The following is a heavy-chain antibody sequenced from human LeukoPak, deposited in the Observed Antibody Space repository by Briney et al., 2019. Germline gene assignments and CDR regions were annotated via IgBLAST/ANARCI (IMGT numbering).Heavy chain of an antibody. D-gene: IGHD4-17*01. Sequence: GGSLRLSCAASGFTFSSYSMNWVRQAPGKGLEWVSSISSSSSYIYCADSVKGRFTISRDNAKNSLYLQMNSLRAEDTAVYYCAREATTVTISPDYWGQGTLVTVSS. CDR3: AREATTVTISPDY. V-gene: IGHV3-21*01. CDR2: ISSSSSYI. J-gene: IGHJ4*02. CDR1: GFTFSSYS.